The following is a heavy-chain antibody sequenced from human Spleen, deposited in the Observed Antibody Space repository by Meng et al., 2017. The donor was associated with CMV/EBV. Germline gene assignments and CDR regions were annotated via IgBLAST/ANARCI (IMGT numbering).Heavy chain of an antibody. CDR2: IYYSGST. CDR3: TRENIEPVVQGYFYYGMDV. J-gene: IGHJ6*02. CDR1: GGSISSGDYY. D-gene: IGHD1-14*01. V-gene: IGHV4-30-4*02. Sequence: SETLSLTCTVSGGSISSGDYYWSWIRQPPGKGLEWIGYIYYSGSTYYNPSLKSRVTISVDTSKSQFSLKLSSVTAADTAVYYCTRENIEPVVQGYFYYGMDVWGQGTTVTVSS.